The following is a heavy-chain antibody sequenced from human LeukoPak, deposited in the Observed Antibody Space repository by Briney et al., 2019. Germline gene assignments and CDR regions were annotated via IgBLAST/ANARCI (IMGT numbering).Heavy chain of an antibody. V-gene: IGHV3-64*01. CDR1: GFTFSSYA. CDR2: ISSNGGST. Sequence: PGGSLRLSCAASGFTFSSYAMHWVRQAPGKGLEYVSAISSNGGSTYYANSVKGRFTISRDNSKNTLYLQMGSLRAEDMAVYYCARGRSEYYDSSGLFDYWGRGTLVTVSS. CDR3: ARGRSEYYDSSGLFDY. J-gene: IGHJ4*02. D-gene: IGHD3-22*01.